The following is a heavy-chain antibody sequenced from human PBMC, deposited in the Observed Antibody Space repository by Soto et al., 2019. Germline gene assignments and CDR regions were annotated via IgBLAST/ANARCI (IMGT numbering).Heavy chain of an antibody. CDR3: ATKWLYWGGCSSTSCHGEYY. V-gene: IGHV3-23*01. D-gene: IGHD2-2*01. J-gene: IGHJ4*02. CDR2: ISGSGGST. CDR1: GFTFSSYA. Sequence: PGGSLRLSCAASGFTFSSYAMSWVRQAPGKGLEWVSAISGSGGSTYYADSVKGRFTISRDNSKNTLYLQMNSLRAEDTAVYYCATKWLYWGGCSSTSCHGEYYWGQGTLVTVSS.